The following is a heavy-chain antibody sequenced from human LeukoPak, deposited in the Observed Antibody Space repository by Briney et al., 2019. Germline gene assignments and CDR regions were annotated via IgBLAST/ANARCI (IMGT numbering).Heavy chain of an antibody. V-gene: IGHV5-51*01. D-gene: IGHD6-19*01. CDR2: IYPGDSDT. CDR3: ARHNSSGWYRGWFDP. J-gene: IGHJ5*02. Sequence: GESLKISCKGSGYSFTSYWTGWVRQMPGKGLEWMGIIYPGDSDTRYSPSFQGQVTISADKSISTAYLQWSSLKASDTATYYCARHNSSGWYRGWFDPWGQGTLVTVSS. CDR1: GYSFTSYW.